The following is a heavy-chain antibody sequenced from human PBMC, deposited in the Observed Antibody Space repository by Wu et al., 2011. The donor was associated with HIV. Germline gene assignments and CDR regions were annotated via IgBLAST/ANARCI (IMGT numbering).Heavy chain of an antibody. CDR3: ARDRGYCSTNTCYKYFQH. CDR2: IIPIFGTA. V-gene: IGHV1-69*12. D-gene: IGHD2-2*02. CDR1: ANTFSNYA. J-gene: IGHJ1*01. Sequence: QFQLVQSGAEVKKPGSSVKVSCRTSANTFSNYAFGWVRQAPGQGFEWMGVIIPIFGTANYAQKFQGRVTITADESTITAYMELSSLRSEDTAVYYCARDRGYCSTNTCYKYFQHWGQGTWSPSPQ.